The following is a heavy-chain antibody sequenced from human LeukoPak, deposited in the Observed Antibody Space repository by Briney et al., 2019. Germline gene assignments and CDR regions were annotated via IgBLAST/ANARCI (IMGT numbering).Heavy chain of an antibody. CDR1: GFTFSSYW. CDR3: AKAKTPLKQQLVPSWDY. J-gene: IGHJ4*02. Sequence: PGGSLRLSCAASGFTFSSYWMSWVRQAPGKGLEWVANIKQDGSEKYYVDSVKGRFTISRDNAKNSLYLQMNSLRAEDTALYYCAKAKTPLKQQLVPSWDYWGQGIQVTVSS. D-gene: IGHD6-13*01. CDR2: IKQDGSEK. V-gene: IGHV3-7*03.